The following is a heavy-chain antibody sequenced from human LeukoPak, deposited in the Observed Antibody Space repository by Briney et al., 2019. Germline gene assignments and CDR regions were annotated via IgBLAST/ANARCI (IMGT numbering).Heavy chain of an antibody. CDR2: IKQDGSEK. Sequence: GGSLRLSCAASGFTICTFWMSWVRQAPGKGLEWVANIKQDGSEKYYVDSVKGRFTISRDNAKNSLYLQMNSLRAEDTAVYYCARLFDASGMDYWGQGTLVSVSS. CDR3: ARLFDASGMDY. V-gene: IGHV3-7*01. D-gene: IGHD6-13*01. J-gene: IGHJ4*02. CDR1: GFTICTFW.